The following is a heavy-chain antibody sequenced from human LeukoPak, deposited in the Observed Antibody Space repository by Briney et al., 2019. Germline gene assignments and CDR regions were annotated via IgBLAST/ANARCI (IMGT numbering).Heavy chain of an antibody. V-gene: IGHV1-3*01. D-gene: IGHD3-22*01. CDR3: ARGLPGSSGYYYVY. CDR1: GYTFTSYA. Sequence: ASVKVSCKASGYTFTSYAMHWVRQAPGQRLEWMGWINAGNGNTKHSQKFQGRVTITRDTSASTAYMELSSLRSEDTAVYYCARGLPGSSGYYYVYWGQGTLVTVSS. CDR2: INAGNGNT. J-gene: IGHJ4*02.